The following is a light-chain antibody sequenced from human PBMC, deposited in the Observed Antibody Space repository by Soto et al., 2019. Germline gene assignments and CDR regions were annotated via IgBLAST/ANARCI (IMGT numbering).Light chain of an antibody. V-gene: IGLV2-14*01. CDR3: SSYSSSSTPHVV. J-gene: IGLJ2*01. Sequence: QSALTQPASVSGSPGQSITISCTGTSSDVGGYNYVSWYQQHPGKAPKLMIYDVSNRPSGVSNRFSGSKSGNTASLTISGLLAEDEADYYCSSYSSSSTPHVVFGGGTKVTVL. CDR1: SSDVGGYNY. CDR2: DVS.